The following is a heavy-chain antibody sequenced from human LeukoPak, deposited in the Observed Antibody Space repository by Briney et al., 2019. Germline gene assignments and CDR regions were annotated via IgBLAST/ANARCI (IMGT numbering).Heavy chain of an antibody. CDR1: GFTFSSYG. D-gene: IGHD2-15*01. CDR3: AKGHCSGGSCYSVDFDY. Sequence: PGGSLRLSCAASGFTFSSYGIHWVRQAPGKGLEWVAFIRHDGSSEYYTDSVKGRFTISRDNSKNTLYLQMNSLRAEDTAVYYCAKGHCSGGSCYSVDFDYWGQGTLVTVSS. V-gene: IGHV3-30*02. CDR2: IRHDGSSE. J-gene: IGHJ4*02.